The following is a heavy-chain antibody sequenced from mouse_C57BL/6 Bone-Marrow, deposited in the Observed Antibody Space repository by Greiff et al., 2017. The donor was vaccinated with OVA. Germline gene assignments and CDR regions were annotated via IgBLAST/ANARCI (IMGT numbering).Heavy chain of an antibody. Sequence: EVKVVESGGGLVQPGGSLSLSCAASGFTFTDYYMSWVRQPPGKALEWLGFIRNKANGYTTEYSASVKGRFTISRDKSQSILYLQMNALRAEDSATYCSARYRGGYYEDWGQGTSVTVSS. J-gene: IGHJ4*01. CDR3: ARYRGGYYED. V-gene: IGHV7-3*01. CDR1: GFTFTDYY. CDR2: IRNKANGYTT. D-gene: IGHD2-4*01.